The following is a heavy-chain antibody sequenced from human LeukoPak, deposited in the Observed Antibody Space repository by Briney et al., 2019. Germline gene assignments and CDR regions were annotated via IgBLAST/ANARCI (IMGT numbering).Heavy chain of an antibody. Sequence: PSETLSLTCAVSGGSISIGNYYWSWIRQPAGKGLEWIGRIYTSGSISYNSSLKSRVTISLDTSRNQLSLKLSSVTAADTAVYYCARARDSSSWYTGLDYWGQGTLVTVSS. CDR1: GGSISIGNYY. J-gene: IGHJ4*02. D-gene: IGHD6-13*01. V-gene: IGHV4-61*02. CDR2: IYTSGSI. CDR3: ARARDSSSWYTGLDY.